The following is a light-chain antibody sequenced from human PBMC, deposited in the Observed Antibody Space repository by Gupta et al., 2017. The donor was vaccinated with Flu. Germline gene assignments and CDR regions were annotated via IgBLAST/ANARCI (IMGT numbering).Light chain of an antibody. V-gene: IGKV1-39*01. CDR1: QSISSY. Sequence: DIQMTQSPSSLSASVGDRVTITCRASQSISSYLNWYQQKPGKAPNLLIYATSSLQSGVPSRFSGSGSGRDFTLTISSLQPEDFASYYCQQSYTTPHTFGQGTKLQIK. CDR2: ATS. CDR3: QQSYTTPHT. J-gene: IGKJ2*01.